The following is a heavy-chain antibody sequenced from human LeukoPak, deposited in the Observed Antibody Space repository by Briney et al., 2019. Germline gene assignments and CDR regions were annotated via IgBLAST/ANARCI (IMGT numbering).Heavy chain of an antibody. CDR1: GFTFSSHS. D-gene: IGHD2-2*01. V-gene: IGHV3-48*04. CDR2: ISTRSTTI. Sequence: QPGGSLRLSCAASGFTFSSHSINWVRQAPGKGLEWVSYISTRSTTIYYADSVKGRFTISRDNAKNSLYLQMNSLRAEDTAVYYCARGGRCSSTSCLPPRFDYWGQGTLVTVSS. J-gene: IGHJ4*02. CDR3: ARGGRCSSTSCLPPRFDY.